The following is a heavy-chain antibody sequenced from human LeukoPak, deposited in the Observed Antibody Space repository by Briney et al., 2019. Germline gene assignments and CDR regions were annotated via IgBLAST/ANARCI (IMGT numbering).Heavy chain of an antibody. CDR1: GYTFTSYY. D-gene: IGHD6-19*01. V-gene: IGHV1-2*02. J-gene: IGHJ4*01. Sequence: ASVKVSCKASGYTFTSYYMHWVRQAPGQGLEWIGWINTISGGTNYAQKFQGRVTMTRDTSISTAYMELSRLTSDDTAVYYCARGREVAGTVGYWGHGTLVTVSS. CDR3: ARGREVAGTVGY. CDR2: INTISGGT.